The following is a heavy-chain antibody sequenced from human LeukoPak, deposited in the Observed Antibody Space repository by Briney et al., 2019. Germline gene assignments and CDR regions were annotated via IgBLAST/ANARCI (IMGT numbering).Heavy chain of an antibody. D-gene: IGHD3-10*01. CDR3: ARAGSYGPTDAFDI. CDR2: INPYSGGT. J-gene: IGHJ3*02. Sequence: APVKVSCKASGYTFTDYYMHWLRQAPGQGLEWMGRINPYSGGTNYAQKFQGGVTMTRDTSIATIYMELSRLRSNDTAVYYCARAGSYGPTDAFDIWGQGTMVPVSS. V-gene: IGHV1-2*06. CDR1: GYTFTDYY.